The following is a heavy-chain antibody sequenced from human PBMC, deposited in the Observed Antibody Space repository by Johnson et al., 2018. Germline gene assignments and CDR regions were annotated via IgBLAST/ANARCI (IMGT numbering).Heavy chain of an antibody. J-gene: IGHJ6*02. V-gene: IGHV3-23*01. D-gene: IGHD5-12*01. CDR2: ISGSGGST. CDR1: GFTFSSYA. Sequence: VQLQESGGGLVQPGGSLRLSCAASGFTFSSYAMSWVRQAPGKGLEWVSAISGSGGSTYYADSVKGRFTISRDNSKNTLYLQMNSLRAEDTAVYYCAKPPLSGYAYYYYGRDVWGQGTTVTVSS. CDR3: AKPPLSGYAYYYYGRDV.